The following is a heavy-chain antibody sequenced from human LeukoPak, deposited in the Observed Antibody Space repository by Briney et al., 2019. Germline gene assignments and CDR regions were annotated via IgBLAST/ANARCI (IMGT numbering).Heavy chain of an antibody. V-gene: IGHV4-38-2*02. D-gene: IGHD3-22*01. J-gene: IGHJ1*01. CDR1: GYSIRSGDY. CDR2: IYHSGST. Sequence: SETLSLTCTVSGYSIRSGDYWGWIRQPPGKGLEWIGNIYHSGSTYYNPSLKSRVTISVDTSKNQFSLKLSSVTAADTAVYYCAREGSSGYYYDFQHWGQGTLVTVSS. CDR3: AREGSSGYYYDFQH.